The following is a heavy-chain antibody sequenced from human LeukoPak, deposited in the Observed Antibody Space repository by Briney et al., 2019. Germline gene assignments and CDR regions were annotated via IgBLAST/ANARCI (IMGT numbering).Heavy chain of an antibody. V-gene: IGHV3-33*01. CDR1: GFTFSSYG. D-gene: IGHD6-13*01. CDR2: IWYDGSNK. CDR3: ARGTIASTATDY. J-gene: IGHJ4*02. Sequence: GGSLRLSCAASGFTFSSYGMHWVRQAPGKGLEWVAVIWYDGSNKYYADSVKGRFTISRDNSKNTLYLQMNSLRAEDTAVYYCARGTIASTATDYWGQGTLVTVSS.